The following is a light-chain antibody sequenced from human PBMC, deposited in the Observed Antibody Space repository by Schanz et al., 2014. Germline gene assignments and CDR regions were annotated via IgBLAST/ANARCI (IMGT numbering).Light chain of an antibody. CDR1: SSNIGSNP. CDR3: MSWDENLNGRV. Sequence: QSVLTQPPSASGTPGQRVTISCSGSSSNIGSNPVNWYQQLPRAAPTLLIYTSDQRPSGVPDRFSGSKSGTSASLAISGLQSEDEAHYYCMSWDENLNGRVFGGGTKLTVL. J-gene: IGLJ3*02. V-gene: IGLV1-44*01. CDR2: TSD.